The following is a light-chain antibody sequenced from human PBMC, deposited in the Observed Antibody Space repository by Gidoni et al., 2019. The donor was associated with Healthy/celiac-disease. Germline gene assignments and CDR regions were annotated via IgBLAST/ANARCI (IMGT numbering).Light chain of an antibody. J-gene: IGLJ2*01. CDR2: QDS. CDR3: QAWDSSRGV. V-gene: IGLV3-1*01. Sequence: SYELTQPPSVSVSPGQTASIPCSGDKWGDKYACWYQQKPGQSPVLVIYQDSKRPSGIPERFSGSNSGNTATLTISGTQAMDEADYYCQAWDSSRGVFGGGTKLTV. CDR1: KWGDKY.